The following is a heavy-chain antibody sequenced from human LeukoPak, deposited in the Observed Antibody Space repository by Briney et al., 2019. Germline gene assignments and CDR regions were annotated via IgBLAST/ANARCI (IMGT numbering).Heavy chain of an antibody. CDR3: AREGHIVVVTAISYFDY. V-gene: IGHV3-33*08. D-gene: IGHD2-21*02. J-gene: IGHJ4*02. CDR1: GFSFSTQR. CDR2: IWYDGSNK. Sequence: GGSLRLSCVASGFSFSTQRMHWVRQAPGKGLEWVAVIWYDGSNKYYADSVKGRFTISRDNSKNTLYLQMNSLRAEDTAVYYCAREGHIVVVTAISYFDYWGQGTLVTVSS.